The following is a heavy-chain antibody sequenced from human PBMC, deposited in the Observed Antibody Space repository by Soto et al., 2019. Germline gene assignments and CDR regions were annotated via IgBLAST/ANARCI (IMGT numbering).Heavy chain of an antibody. CDR1: GGSFSGYY. CDR3: ARGPQLKPFDY. Sequence: SETLSLTCAVYGGSFSGYYWSWIRQPPGKGLEWIGEINHSGSTNYNPSLKSRVTISVDTSKNQFSLKLSSVTAADTAVYYCARGPQLKPFDYWGQGTLVTVSS. V-gene: IGHV4-34*01. J-gene: IGHJ4*02. CDR2: INHSGST.